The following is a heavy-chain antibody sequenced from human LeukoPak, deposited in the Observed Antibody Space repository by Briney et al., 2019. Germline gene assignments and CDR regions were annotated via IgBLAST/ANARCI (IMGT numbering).Heavy chain of an antibody. V-gene: IGHV3-7*01. CDR2: INQDGSDI. J-gene: IGHJ4*02. Sequence: TGGSLRLSCAASGFTFNRDWMNWVRQAPGKGLEWVANINQDGSDIYYVDSVKGRFTISRDNAKSSLYLQMNSLRAEDTAVYYCARGPDDIVRVNFHYWGQGNLVIVSS. CDR3: ARGPDDIVRVNFHY. CDR1: GFTFNRDW. D-gene: IGHD5-12*01.